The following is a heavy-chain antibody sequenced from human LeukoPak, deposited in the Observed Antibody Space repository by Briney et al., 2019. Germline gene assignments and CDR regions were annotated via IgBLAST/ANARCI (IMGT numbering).Heavy chain of an antibody. D-gene: IGHD3-10*01. V-gene: IGHV4-59*08. J-gene: IGHJ4*02. CDR2: IYYSGST. Sequence: PSETLSLTCTVSGGSISSSYWSWIRQPPGKGLEWIGYIYYSGSTNYNPSLKSRVTISADTSKNQFSLKLNSVTAADTAVYYCAGDFGSGSYRFDYWGQGILVTVSS. CDR3: AGDFGSGSYRFDY. CDR1: GGSISSSY.